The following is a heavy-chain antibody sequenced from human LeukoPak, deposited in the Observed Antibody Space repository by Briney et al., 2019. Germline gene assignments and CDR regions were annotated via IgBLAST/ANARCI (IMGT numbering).Heavy chain of an antibody. CDR1: GASISTNNYH. CDR2: MYYSGST. Sequence: SETLSLTCTVFGASISTNNYHWALIRQPPGKWLEWIGNMYYSGSTYYNPSLKSRVTLSVDTSKNQFSLKMTSVSAADTALYYCARLYASTLYFDYWGQGTLVTVSS. V-gene: IGHV4-39*01. CDR3: ARLYASTLYFDY. J-gene: IGHJ4*02. D-gene: IGHD3-22*01.